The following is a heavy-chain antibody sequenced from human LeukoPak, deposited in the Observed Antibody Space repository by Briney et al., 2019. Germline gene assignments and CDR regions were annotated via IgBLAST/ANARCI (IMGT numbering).Heavy chain of an antibody. Sequence: PGGSLRLSCEASGVIFSSYWMSWVRQAPGKGLEWVANIKQDGSEKYYVDSVKGRFTISRDNAKKSLYVQMNSLRAEDTAVYYCASSLGGYSYGFGYWGQGTLVTVSS. D-gene: IGHD5-12*01. V-gene: IGHV3-7*03. CDR1: GVIFSSYW. J-gene: IGHJ4*02. CDR2: IKQDGSEK. CDR3: ASSLGGYSYGFGY.